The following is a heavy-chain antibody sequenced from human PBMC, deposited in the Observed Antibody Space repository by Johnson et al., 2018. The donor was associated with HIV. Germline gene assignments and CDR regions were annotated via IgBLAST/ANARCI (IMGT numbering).Heavy chain of an antibody. CDR1: RFTFSSYG. Sequence: QVQLVESGGGVVQPGRSLRLSCVASRFTFSSYGMHWVRQAPGKGLEWVAVISYDGSNKYFADSVKGRFTISRDNSKNTLYLQMSSLRDEDTAVYYCARGGIIHDAFDIWGQGTMVTVSS. J-gene: IGHJ3*02. V-gene: IGHV3-30*03. CDR2: ISYDGSNK. D-gene: IGHD1-1*01. CDR3: ARGGIIHDAFDI.